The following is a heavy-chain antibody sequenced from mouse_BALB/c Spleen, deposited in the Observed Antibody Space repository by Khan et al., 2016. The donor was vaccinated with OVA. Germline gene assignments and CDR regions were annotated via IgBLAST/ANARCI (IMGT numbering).Heavy chain of an antibody. CDR2: IYPGSGST. CDR1: GYTFTDYD. CDR3: AKIFYGNSYAMDY. D-gene: IGHD2-1*01. Sequence: QVQLQQSGPELVKPGASVKMSCEASGYTFTDYDIRWVKQRTGQGLEWIGEIYPGSGSTYYNEKFKGKATLTADKSSNTAYMQLSSLTSEDSAVYFCAKIFYGNSYAMDYWGQGTAVTVSS. J-gene: IGHJ4*01. V-gene: IGHV1-77*01.